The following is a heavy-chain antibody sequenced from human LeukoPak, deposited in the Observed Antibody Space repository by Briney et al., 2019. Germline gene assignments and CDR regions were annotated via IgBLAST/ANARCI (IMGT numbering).Heavy chain of an antibody. CDR3: ARFLSGVLRYFDWLPRGAFDI. Sequence: TSGTLSLTCAVSGGSISSNNWWSWVRQPPGKGLEWIGEIYHSGNTNYNPSLKSRVIISVDKSKNQFSLTLSSVTAADTAVYYCARFLSGVLRYFDWLPRGAFDIWGQGTMVTVSS. V-gene: IGHV4-4*02. D-gene: IGHD3-9*01. J-gene: IGHJ3*02. CDR1: GGSISSNNW. CDR2: IYHSGNT.